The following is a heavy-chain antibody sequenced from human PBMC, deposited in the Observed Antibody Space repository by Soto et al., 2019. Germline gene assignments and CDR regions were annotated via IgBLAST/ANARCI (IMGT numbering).Heavy chain of an antibody. V-gene: IGHV3-9*01. CDR3: AKSSYSNPLGY. CDR1: GFTFDDYA. D-gene: IGHD4-4*01. J-gene: IGHJ4*02. CDR2: ISWNSGSI. Sequence: GGSLRLSCAASGFTFDDYAMHWVRQAPGKGLEWVSGISWNSGSIGYADSVKGRFTISRDNAKNSLYLQMNSLRAEDTALYYCAKSSYSNPLGYWGQGTLVTVSS.